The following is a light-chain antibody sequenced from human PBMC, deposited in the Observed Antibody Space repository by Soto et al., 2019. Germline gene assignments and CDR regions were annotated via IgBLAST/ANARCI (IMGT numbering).Light chain of an antibody. CDR2: EVN. V-gene: IGLV2-8*01. CDR1: SSDIGGYDY. Sequence: QSALTQHPSASGSPGQSVTISCTGTSSDIGGYDYVSWYQQHPGKAPKLIIYEVNKRPSGVPDRFSGSKSGNTASLTVSGLRAEDESDYYCSSYAGSNNLVFAGGTKLTVL. J-gene: IGLJ3*02. CDR3: SSYAGSNNLV.